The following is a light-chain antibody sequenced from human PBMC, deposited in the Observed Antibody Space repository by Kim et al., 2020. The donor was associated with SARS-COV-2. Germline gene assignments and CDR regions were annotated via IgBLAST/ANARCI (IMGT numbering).Light chain of an antibody. J-gene: IGKJ1*01. Sequence: IVLTQSPGTLSLSPGERATLSCRASQSVSSMYLAGYQQKPGQAPRLLIYGASNRATGIPDRFSGSGSGTGFTLNISRLEPEDCAVYYCQQYENSPWTFGQGTKVDIK. V-gene: IGKV3-20*01. CDR3: QQYENSPWT. CDR2: GAS. CDR1: QSVSSMY.